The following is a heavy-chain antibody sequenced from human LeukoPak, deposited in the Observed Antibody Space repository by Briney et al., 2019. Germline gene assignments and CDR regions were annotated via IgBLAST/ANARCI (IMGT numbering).Heavy chain of an antibody. V-gene: IGHV1-2*02. CDR1: GYTFTGYY. J-gene: IGHJ6*02. CDR2: INPNSGGT. CDR3: ARGGGVLEWLLYPYYYYGMDV. Sequence: ASVKVSCKASGYTFTGYYMHWVRQAPGQGLEWMGWINPNSGGTNYAQKFQGRVTMTRDTSISTAYMELSSLRSEDTAVYYCARGGGVLEWLLYPYYYYGMDVWGQGTTVTVSS. D-gene: IGHD3-3*01.